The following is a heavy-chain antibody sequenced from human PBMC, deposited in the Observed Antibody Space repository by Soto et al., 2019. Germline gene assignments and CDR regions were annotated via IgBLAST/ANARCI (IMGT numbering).Heavy chain of an antibody. D-gene: IGHD6-19*01. J-gene: IGHJ2*01. CDR2: ISGNDDST. Sequence: VQVLESGGGLVQPGGSLRLSCAASGFSFSRYAMTWVRQAPGKGLEWVSAISGNDDSTFYGDSVKGRFTVSRDNSKNTLSLQMNSLRVEDTAVYYCAKVWLDYWYFDVWGRGTLVTVSS. V-gene: IGHV3-23*01. CDR1: GFSFSRYA. CDR3: AKVWLDYWYFDV.